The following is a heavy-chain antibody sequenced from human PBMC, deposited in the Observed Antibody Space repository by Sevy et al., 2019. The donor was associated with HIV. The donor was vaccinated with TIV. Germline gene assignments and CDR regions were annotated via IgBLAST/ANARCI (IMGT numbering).Heavy chain of an antibody. V-gene: IGHV3-30*03. D-gene: IGHD3-10*01. CDR3: AXXRAYYXNYXXXXXV. Sequence: GGSLRLSCAASEXXXXXYVMHWVRQAPGKGLEWVALISXDXSNEYYADSVKGRFTISRDNFKNTLYLQMNSLRAEATALYQCAXXRAYYXNYXXXXXVWGQXXTVTVSS. J-gene: IGHJ6*02. CDR1: EXXXXXYV. CDR2: ISXDXSNE.